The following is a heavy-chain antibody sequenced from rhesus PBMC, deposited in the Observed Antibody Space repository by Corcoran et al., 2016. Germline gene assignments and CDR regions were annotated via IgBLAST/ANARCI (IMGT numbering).Heavy chain of an antibody. J-gene: IGHJ4*01. V-gene: IGHV3S22*01. D-gene: IGHD6-25*01. Sequence: EVQLVESGGGLVQPGGSLRLSCAASGFTFSDYYMNWVRQAPGKGPEWVGLITTKANGGTAEYDASVKGIFTIARDDSKSIASMQMNSLKTEDTAVYYCARRIAAASFDYWGQGVLVTVSS. CDR2: ITTKANGGTA. CDR3: ARRIAAASFDY. CDR1: GFTFSDYY.